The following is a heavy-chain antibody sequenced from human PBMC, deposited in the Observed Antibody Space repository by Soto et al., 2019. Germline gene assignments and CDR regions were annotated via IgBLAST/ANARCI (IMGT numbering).Heavy chain of an antibody. V-gene: IGHV4-4*07. CDR2: IYTSGST. J-gene: IGHJ5*02. Sequence: SETLSLTCTVSGGSISSYYWSWIRQPAGKGLEWIGRIYTSGSTNYNPSLKSRVTMSVDTPKNQFSLKLSSVTAADTAVYYCARDGPRWSLNWFDPWGQGTLVTVSS. CDR1: GGSISSYY. CDR3: ARDGPRWSLNWFDP. D-gene: IGHD2-15*01.